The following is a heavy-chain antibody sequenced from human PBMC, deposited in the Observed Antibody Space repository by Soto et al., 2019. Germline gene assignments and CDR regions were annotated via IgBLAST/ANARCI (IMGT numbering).Heavy chain of an antibody. J-gene: IGHJ5*02. D-gene: IGHD2-15*01. CDR2: ISGSGGST. CDR3: AKDHRGRIVGLAWFDP. Sequence: GGSLRLSCAASGFTFSSYAMSWVRQAPGKGLEWVSAISGSGGSTYYADSVKGRFTISRDNSKNTLYLQMNSLRAEDTAVYYCAKDHRGRIVGLAWFDPWGQGTLVTVSS. CDR1: GFTFSSYA. V-gene: IGHV3-23*01.